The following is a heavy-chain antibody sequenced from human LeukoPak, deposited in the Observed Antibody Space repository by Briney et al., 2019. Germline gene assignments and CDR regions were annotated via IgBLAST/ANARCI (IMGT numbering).Heavy chain of an antibody. V-gene: IGHV1-8*01. CDR1: GYTFTSYD. J-gene: IGHJ5*02. CDR3: ARGXRRSGYNWFDP. CDR2: MNPNSGNT. Sequence: ASVKVSCKASGYTFTSYDINWVRQATGQGLEWMGWMNPNSGNTGYAQKFQGRVTMTRNTSISTAYMELSSLRSEDTAVYYCARGXRRSGYNWFDPWGQGTLVTVSS.